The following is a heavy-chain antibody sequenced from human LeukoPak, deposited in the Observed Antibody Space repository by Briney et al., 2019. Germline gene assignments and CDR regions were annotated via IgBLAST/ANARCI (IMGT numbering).Heavy chain of an antibody. J-gene: IGHJ6*02. V-gene: IGHV3-48*02. Sequence: GGSLRLSCAASGFTFSSYSMNWVRQAPGKGLEWVSYISSSSSTIYYADSVKGRFTISRDNAKNSLYLQMNSLRDEDTAVYYCARDHDTVIPRRFLEWLHDYYYYGMDVWGQGTTVTVSS. D-gene: IGHD3-3*01. CDR2: ISSSSSTI. CDR1: GFTFSSYS. CDR3: ARDHDTVIPRRFLEWLHDYYYYGMDV.